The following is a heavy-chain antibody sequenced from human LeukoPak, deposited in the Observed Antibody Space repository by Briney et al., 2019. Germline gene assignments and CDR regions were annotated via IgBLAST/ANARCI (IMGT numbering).Heavy chain of an antibody. Sequence: SETLSLTCAVSNYSISSGYNWGWIRQPPGKGLEWIGSIYHRGNTYYNPSLKSRVTISVDTSKNRFSLKLSSVTAADTAVYYCARIRMITFGGVIVRTYYFDYWGQGTLVIVSS. J-gene: IGHJ4*02. CDR2: IYHRGNT. D-gene: IGHD3-16*02. V-gene: IGHV4-38-2*01. CDR1: NYSISSGYN. CDR3: ARIRMITFGGVIVRTYYFDY.